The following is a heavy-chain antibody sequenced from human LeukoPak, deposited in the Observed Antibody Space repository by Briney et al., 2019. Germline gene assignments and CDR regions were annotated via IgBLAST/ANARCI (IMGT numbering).Heavy chain of an antibody. CDR3: ARHSSGWFSFDY. CDR1: GGSISSSTYY. J-gene: IGHJ4*02. D-gene: IGHD6-19*01. CDR2: INYSGTT. V-gene: IGHV4-39*01. Sequence: SETLSLTCTVSGGSISSSTYYWGWIRQPPGKGLEWIGSINYSGTTYYNPSLKSRVTVSVDTSKNHFSLKLSSVTAADTAVYYCARHSSGWFSFDYWGQGTLVTDSS.